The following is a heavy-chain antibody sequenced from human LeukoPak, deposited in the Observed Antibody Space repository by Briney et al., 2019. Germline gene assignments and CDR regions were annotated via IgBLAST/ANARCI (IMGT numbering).Heavy chain of an antibody. CDR3: AKGALRNYYDSSGYYYPPYYYYMDV. Sequence: GASVKVSCKASGYTFTSYYMHWVRQAPGQGLEWMGIINPSGGSTSYAQKFQGRVTITADESTSTAYMELSSLRSEDTAVYYCAKGALRNYYDSSGYYYPPYYYYMDVWGKGTTVTISS. CDR2: INPSGGST. V-gene: IGHV1-46*01. D-gene: IGHD3-22*01. J-gene: IGHJ6*03. CDR1: GYTFTSYY.